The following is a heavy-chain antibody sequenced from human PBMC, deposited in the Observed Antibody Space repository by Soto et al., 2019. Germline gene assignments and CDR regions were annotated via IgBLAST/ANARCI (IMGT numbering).Heavy chain of an antibody. CDR3: GRDPGVPAAIKSYYYYGMDV. CDR1: GGSISSGGYY. J-gene: IGHJ6*02. V-gene: IGHV4-31*03. Sequence: QVQLQESGPGLVKPSQTLSLTCTVSGGSISSGGYYWSWIRQHPGKGLEWIGYIYYSGSTYYNPSLKSRVTHSGDTSKNQFSPKPSSVTAAGTAVYYCGRDPGVPAAIKSYYYYGMDVWGQGTTVTVSS. D-gene: IGHD2-2*02. CDR2: IYYSGST.